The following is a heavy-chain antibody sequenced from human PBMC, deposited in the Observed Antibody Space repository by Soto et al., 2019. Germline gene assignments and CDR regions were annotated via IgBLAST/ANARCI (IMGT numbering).Heavy chain of an antibody. J-gene: IGHJ5*02. D-gene: IGHD2-2*01. CDR1: GFIFSSYS. V-gene: IGHV3-21*01. CDR2: ISSGSSYI. CDR3: ARDSMDSSSTSCYDPWWFDP. Sequence: PGGSLRLSCAASGFIFSSYSMNWVRQAPGKGLEWVSSISSGSSYIYYADSVKGRFTISRDNAKNSLYLQMNSLRAEDTAVYYCARDSMDSSSTSCYDPWWFDPWGQGTLVTVSS.